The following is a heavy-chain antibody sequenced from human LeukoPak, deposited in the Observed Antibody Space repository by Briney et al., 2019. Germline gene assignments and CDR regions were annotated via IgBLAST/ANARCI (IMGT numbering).Heavy chain of an antibody. D-gene: IGHD2-15*01. CDR3: ARDSKRSLGYCSGGSCYYGGY. CDR1: EGTFSSYA. Sequence: ASVKVSCKASEGTFSSYAISWVRQAPGQGLEWMGGIIPIFGTANYAQKFQGRVTITADESTSTAYMELSSLRSEDTAVYYCARDSKRSLGYCSGGSCYYGGYWGQGTLVTVSS. V-gene: IGHV1-69*13. CDR2: IIPIFGTA. J-gene: IGHJ4*02.